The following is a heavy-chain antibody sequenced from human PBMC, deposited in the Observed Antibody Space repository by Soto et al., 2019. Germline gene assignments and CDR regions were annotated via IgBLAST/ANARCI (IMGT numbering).Heavy chain of an antibody. Sequence: SETLSLTCAVSGGSISSGGYSWSWIRQPPGKGLEWIWYIYHSGSTYYNPSLKSRVTISVDRSKNQLSLKLSSVTAADTAVYYCARDVHTPYYYYGMDVWGQGTTVTVSS. CDR3: ARDVHTPYYYYGMDV. D-gene: IGHD2-2*02. V-gene: IGHV4-30-2*01. J-gene: IGHJ6*02. CDR1: GGSISSGGYS. CDR2: IYHSGST.